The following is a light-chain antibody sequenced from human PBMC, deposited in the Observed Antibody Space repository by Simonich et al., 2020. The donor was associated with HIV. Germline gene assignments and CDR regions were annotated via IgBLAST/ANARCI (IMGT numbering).Light chain of an antibody. CDR3: QQLNSYPPPFT. CDR2: AAS. J-gene: IGKJ3*01. CDR1: QSISNW. Sequence: DIQMTQSPSSVSASVGDRVTITCRASQSISNWLAWYQQKPGKAPKLLIYAASTLQSGVPSRFSGSGSGTEFTLTISSLQPEDFATYYCQQLNSYPPPFTFGPGTKVDVK. V-gene: IGKV1-9*01.